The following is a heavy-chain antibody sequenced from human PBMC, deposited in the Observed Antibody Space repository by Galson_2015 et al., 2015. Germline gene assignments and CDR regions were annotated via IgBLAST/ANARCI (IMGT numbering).Heavy chain of an antibody. CDR2: IYWDGDP. CDR3: AHGNSAGSHRFDP. CDR1: GFSLSTSREG. J-gene: IGHJ5*02. Sequence: PALVKPTQTLTLTCTVSGFSLSTSREGVGWIRQPPGKALEWLAFIYWDGDPCYSPSLQSRLSITRDTSKNQVVLIMTNMDPVDTATYYCAHGNSAGSHRFDPWGQGTLVTVSS. V-gene: IGHV2-5*02. D-gene: IGHD3-10*01.